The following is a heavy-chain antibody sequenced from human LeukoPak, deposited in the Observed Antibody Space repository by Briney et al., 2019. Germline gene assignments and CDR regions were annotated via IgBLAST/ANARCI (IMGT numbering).Heavy chain of an antibody. D-gene: IGHD6-19*01. CDR3: AKGSGWSKYYFDY. CDR1: GFAVSSNY. CDR2: IYSGGST. J-gene: IGHJ4*02. V-gene: IGHV3-53*01. Sequence: GGSLRLSCAASGFAVSSNYMSWVRQAPGKGLEWVSVIYSGGSTYYADSVKGRFTISRDNSKNTLFLQMNSLRAEDTAVYYCAKGSGWSKYYFDYWGQGTLVTVSS.